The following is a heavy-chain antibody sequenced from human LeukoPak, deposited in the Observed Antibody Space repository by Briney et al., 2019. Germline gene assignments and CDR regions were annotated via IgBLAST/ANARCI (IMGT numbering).Heavy chain of an antibody. CDR2: IPYDGSNK. Sequence: PGGSLRLSCAASGFTFSSYGMHWVRQAPGEGLEWVAVIPYDGSNKYHADSVKGRLTISRDNSKNTLYLQMNSLRVEDTAMHYCARPLGYSNTWHNNHGMDVWGQGTTVTVSS. CDR1: GFTFSSYG. D-gene: IGHD6-13*01. CDR3: ARPLGYSNTWHNNHGMDV. J-gene: IGHJ6*02. V-gene: IGHV3-30*02.